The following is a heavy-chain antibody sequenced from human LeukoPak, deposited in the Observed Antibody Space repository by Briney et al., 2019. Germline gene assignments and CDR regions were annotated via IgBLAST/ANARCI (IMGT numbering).Heavy chain of an antibody. J-gene: IGHJ4*02. D-gene: IGHD3-22*01. CDR1: GGSISSYY. CDR2: IHASGTT. Sequence: SETLSLTCTVAGGSISSYYWSWIRQPAGKGLEWIGRIHASGTTNYNPSLKSRVTMPVDTSKNQFSLKLSSVTAADTAVYYCARDQYYYDSSGYYRFDYWGQGTLVTVSS. CDR3: ARDQYYYDSSGYYRFDY. V-gene: IGHV4-4*07.